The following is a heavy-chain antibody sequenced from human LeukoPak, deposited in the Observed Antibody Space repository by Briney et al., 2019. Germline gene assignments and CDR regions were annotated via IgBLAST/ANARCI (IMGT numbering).Heavy chain of an antibody. Sequence: GGSLRLSCAASGFTFSSYSMNWVRQAPGKGLEWVSSFSSNGLYRYYADSVKGRFTNSRDNAKNSLYLQMNSLRAEDTAVYYCARVDTRGGAFDIWGQGTMVTVSS. CDR2: FSSNGLYR. CDR3: ARVDTRGGAFDI. J-gene: IGHJ3*02. V-gene: IGHV3-21*01. D-gene: IGHD2-15*01. CDR1: GFTFSSYS.